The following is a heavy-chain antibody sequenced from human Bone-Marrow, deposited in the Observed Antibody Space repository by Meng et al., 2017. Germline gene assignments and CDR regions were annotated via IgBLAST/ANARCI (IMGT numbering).Heavy chain of an antibody. D-gene: IGHD4-11*01. J-gene: IGHJ4*02. CDR3: ARGPTTMAHDFDY. CDR1: GGSFSDYY. V-gene: IGHV4-34*01. CDR2: INHSGST. Sequence: QLQQWGAGLLKPSENLSLTCVVSGGSFSDYYWIWIRQPPGKGLEWIGEINHSGSTNYNPSLESRATISVDTSQNNLSLKLSSVTAADSAVYYCARGPTTMAHDFDYWGQGTLVTVSS.